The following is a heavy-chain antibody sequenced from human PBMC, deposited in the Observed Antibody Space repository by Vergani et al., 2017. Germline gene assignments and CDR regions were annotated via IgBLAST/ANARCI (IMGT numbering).Heavy chain of an antibody. CDR1: GGSISSGGYS. CDR3: ARGVDHYDSSGYYWDY. CDR2: IYHSGST. D-gene: IGHD3-22*01. V-gene: IGHV4-30-2*01. Sequence: QLQLQESGSGLVKPSQTLSLTCAVSGGSISSGGYSWSWIRQPPGKGLEWIGYIYHSGSTYYNPSLKSRVTISVDRSKNQFSLKLSSVTAADTAVYYCARGVDHYDSSGYYWDYWGQGTLVTVSS. J-gene: IGHJ4*02.